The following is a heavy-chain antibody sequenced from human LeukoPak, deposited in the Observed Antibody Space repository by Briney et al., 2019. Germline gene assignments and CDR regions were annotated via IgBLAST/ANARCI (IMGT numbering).Heavy chain of an antibody. CDR3: ARSAGAGDYFDY. CDR1: GFTFSSYS. V-gene: IGHV3-21*01. J-gene: IGHJ4*02. CDR2: ISSSSSYI. D-gene: IGHD1-26*01. Sequence: GGSLRLSCAASGFTFSSYSMNWVRQAPGKGLEWVSSISSSSSYIYYADSVKGRLTISRDNAKNSLYLQMNSLRAEDTAVYYCARSAGAGDYFDYWGQGTLVIVSS.